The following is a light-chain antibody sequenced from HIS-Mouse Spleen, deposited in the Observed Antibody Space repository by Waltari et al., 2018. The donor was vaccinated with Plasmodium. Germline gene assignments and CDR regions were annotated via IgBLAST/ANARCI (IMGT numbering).Light chain of an antibody. CDR1: QSVSSN. CDR2: GAS. CDR3: QQYNNWPFT. Sequence: EIVMTQSPATPSVSPAERVTLSCRASQSVSSNLAWYQQKPGQAPRLLIYGASTRATGIPARFSGSGSGTEFTLTISSLQSEDFAVYYCQQYNNWPFTFGPGTKVDIK. J-gene: IGKJ3*01. V-gene: IGKV3-15*01.